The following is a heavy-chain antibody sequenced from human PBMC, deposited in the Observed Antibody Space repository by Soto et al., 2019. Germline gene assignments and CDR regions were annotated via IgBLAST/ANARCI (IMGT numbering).Heavy chain of an antibody. D-gene: IGHD3-10*01. CDR1: GFRLSHAP. CDR3: TKDRLTVRSSAVTMDV. V-gene: IGHV3-15*01. J-gene: IGHJ6*02. Sequence: GTLRLPCAVSGFRLSHAPMAWVRQAPGKGPEWVGRIKSKTDGVTTDYAAPVKGRLTISRDDSKNTLYLQMKSMKTEDTAVYYCTKDRLTVRSSAVTMDVWGQGTTGTVS. CDR2: IKSKTDGVTT.